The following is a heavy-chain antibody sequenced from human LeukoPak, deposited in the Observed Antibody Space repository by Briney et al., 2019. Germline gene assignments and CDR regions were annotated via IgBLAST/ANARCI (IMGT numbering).Heavy chain of an antibody. CDR3: AKDQLATIRGYFDY. CDR1: GSTFTSYA. J-gene: IGHJ4*02. CDR2: ISGGGDFT. Sequence: GGSLRLSCAASGSTFTSYAMSWVRQAPGKGLEWVSAISGGGDFTYYADSVKGRFTISRDNAKNTLYLQMNSLRAEDTAVYYCAKDQLATIRGYFDYWGQGTLVTVSS. V-gene: IGHV3-23*01. D-gene: IGHD5-24*01.